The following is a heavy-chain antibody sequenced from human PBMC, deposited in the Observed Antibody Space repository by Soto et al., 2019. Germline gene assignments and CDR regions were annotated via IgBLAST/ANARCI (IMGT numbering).Heavy chain of an antibody. CDR2: ISYDGSNK. V-gene: IGHV3-30-3*01. J-gene: IGHJ4*02. CDR1: GFTFSSYA. CDR3: ARTPSSGWYYFDY. D-gene: IGHD6-19*01. Sequence: QVQLVESGGGVVQPGRSLRLSCAASGFTFSSYAMHWVRQAPGKGLEWVAVISYDGSNKYYADPVKGRFIISRDNSKNTLYLQMNSLRAEDTAVYYCARTPSSGWYYFDYWGQGTLVTVST.